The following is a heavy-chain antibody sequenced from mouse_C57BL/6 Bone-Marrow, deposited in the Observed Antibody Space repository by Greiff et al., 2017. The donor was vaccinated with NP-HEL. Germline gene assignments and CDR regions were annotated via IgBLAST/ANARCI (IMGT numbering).Heavy chain of an antibody. V-gene: IGHV1-9*01. D-gene: IGHD1-1*01. CDR3: ARRFNYYGSSYSYFDV. CDR1: GYTFTGYW. CDR2: ILPGSGST. Sequence: QVQLQQSGAELMKPGASVKLSCKATGYTFTGYWIEWVKQRPGHGLEWIGEILPGSGSTNYNEKFKGKATFTADTSSNTAYMQLSSLTTEDSAIYYCARRFNYYGSSYSYFDVWGTGTTVTVSS. J-gene: IGHJ1*03.